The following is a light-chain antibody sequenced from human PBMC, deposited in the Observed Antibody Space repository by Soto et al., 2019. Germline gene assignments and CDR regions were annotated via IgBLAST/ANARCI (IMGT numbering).Light chain of an antibody. CDR2: SNN. V-gene: IGLV1-44*01. J-gene: IGLJ1*01. CDR3: AAWDDSLNAYV. CDR1: SSNIGSNT. Sequence: QSVLTQPPSASGTPGQRVTISCSGSSSNIGSNTVNWYQQVPGTAPKLLLYSNNQRPSGVPDRFSGSKSGTSASLAICGLQSEDEADYYCAAWDDSLNAYVFGTGTKVTVL.